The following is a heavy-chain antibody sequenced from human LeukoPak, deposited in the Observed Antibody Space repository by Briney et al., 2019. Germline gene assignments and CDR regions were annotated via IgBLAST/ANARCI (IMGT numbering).Heavy chain of an antibody. D-gene: IGHD4-17*01. J-gene: IGHJ6*03. CDR3: ASSPRSVTTRGYYYYMDV. V-gene: IGHV3-48*01. CDR1: GFTFSSYS. Sequence: GGSLRLSCAASGFTFSSYSMNWVRQAPGKGREWVSYISSSSSTIYYADSVEGRFTISRDNAKNSLYLQMNSLRAEDTAVYYCASSPRSVTTRGYYYYMDVWGKGTTATVSS. CDR2: ISSSSSTI.